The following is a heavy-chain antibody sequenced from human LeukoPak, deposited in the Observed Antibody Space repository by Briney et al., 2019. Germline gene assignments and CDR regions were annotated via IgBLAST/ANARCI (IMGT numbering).Heavy chain of an antibody. CDR2: IYYSGST. V-gene: IGHV4-39*01. CDR3: ARLPWLLLQTDY. D-gene: IGHD3-22*01. Sequence: SETLPLTCTVSGGSISSSSYYWGWIRQPPGKGLEWIGSIYYSGSTHYNPSLKSRVTISVDTSKNQFSLKLSSVTAADTAVYYCARLPWLLLQTDYWGQGTLVTVSS. CDR1: GGSISSSSYY. J-gene: IGHJ4*02.